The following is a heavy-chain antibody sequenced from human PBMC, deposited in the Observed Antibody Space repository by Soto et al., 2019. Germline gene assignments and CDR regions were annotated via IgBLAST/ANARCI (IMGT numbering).Heavy chain of an antibody. V-gene: IGHV3-49*03. D-gene: IGHD5-12*01. CDR1: GFTFSDYT. Sequence: PGGSLRLSCTASGFTFSDYTMSWFRQAPGRGLEWVGFIRSKAYGGTTEHAASVKGRFTISRDDSKSIAYLQMNSLKAEDTAVYHCTRDGHYSAYPPPAFWGQGPLVNVSS. CDR3: TRDGHYSAYPPPAF. CDR2: IRSKAYGGTT. J-gene: IGHJ4*02.